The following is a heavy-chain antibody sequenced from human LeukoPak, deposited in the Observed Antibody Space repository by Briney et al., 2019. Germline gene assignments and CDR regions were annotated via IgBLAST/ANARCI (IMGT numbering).Heavy chain of an antibody. CDR2: ISAYNGNT. D-gene: IGHD1-26*01. V-gene: IGHV1-18*01. CDR1: GYTFTSYG. Sequence: ASVKVSCKASGYTFTSYGISWVRQAPGQGLGWMGWISAYNGNTNYAQKFQGRVTMTRDTSISTAYMELSRLRSDDTAVYYCARYSGSPRKYYYMDVWGKGTTVTVSS. J-gene: IGHJ6*03. CDR3: ARYSGSPRKYYYMDV.